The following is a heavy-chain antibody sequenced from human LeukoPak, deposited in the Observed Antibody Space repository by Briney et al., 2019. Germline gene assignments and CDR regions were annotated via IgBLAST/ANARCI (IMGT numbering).Heavy chain of an antibody. CDR3: ARVPDSTSSGYYYVGY. Sequence: ASVKVSCKASGYTFTGYYIHWVRQAPGQGLEWMGCINPNRGGTNSAQKFQGRVTMTRDTSINTAYMELSRLRSDDTAVYYCARVPDSTSSGYYYVGYWGQGTLVTVSS. D-gene: IGHD3-22*01. J-gene: IGHJ4*02. V-gene: IGHV1-2*02. CDR1: GYTFTGYY. CDR2: INPNRGGT.